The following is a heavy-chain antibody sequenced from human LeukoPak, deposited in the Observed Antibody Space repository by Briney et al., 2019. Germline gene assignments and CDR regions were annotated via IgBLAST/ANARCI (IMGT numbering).Heavy chain of an antibody. CDR3: ARGHHGDYA. D-gene: IGHD4-17*01. Sequence: GGSLRLSCAASGFIFSTYWMNWVRQAPGKGMKWVASINQDGSEKYYVDSVKGRFTISRDNAKNSLYVESNTLRGEDTAVYYCARGHHGDYAWGQGTLVTVSS. CDR2: INQDGSEK. J-gene: IGHJ5*02. V-gene: IGHV3-7*01. CDR1: GFIFSTYW.